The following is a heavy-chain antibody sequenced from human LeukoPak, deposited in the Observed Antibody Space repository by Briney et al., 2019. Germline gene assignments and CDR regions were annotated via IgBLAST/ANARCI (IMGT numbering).Heavy chain of an antibody. D-gene: IGHD1-26*01. CDR1: GFTFSSYV. V-gene: IGHV3-30-3*01. J-gene: IGHJ4*02. CDR3: ARDGIVGARDYFDY. CDR2: ISYDGSNK. Sequence: GGSLRLSCAASGFTFSSYVMHWVRQAPGKGLEWVAVISYDGSNKYYADSVKGRFTISRDNSKNTLYLQMNSLRAEDTAVYYCARDGIVGARDYFDYWGQGTLVTVSS.